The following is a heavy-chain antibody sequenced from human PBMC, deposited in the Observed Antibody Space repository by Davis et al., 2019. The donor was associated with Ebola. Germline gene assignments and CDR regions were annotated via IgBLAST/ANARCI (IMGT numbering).Heavy chain of an antibody. CDR2: FDPEDGET. CDR1: GYTPTELS. CDR3: ARGGVIWGSYRHFDY. J-gene: IGHJ4*02. Sequence: AASVKVSCKVSGYTPTELSMHWVRQAPGKGLEWMGGFDPEDGETIYAQKFQGRATMTEDTSTDTAYMELSSLRSEDTAVYYCARGGVIWGSYRHFDYWGQGTLVTVSS. D-gene: IGHD3-16*02. V-gene: IGHV1-24*01.